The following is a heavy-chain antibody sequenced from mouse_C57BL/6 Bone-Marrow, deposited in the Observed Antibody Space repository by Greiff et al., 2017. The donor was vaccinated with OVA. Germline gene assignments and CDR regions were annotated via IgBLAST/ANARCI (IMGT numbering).Heavy chain of an antibody. CDR1: GYTFTSYT. V-gene: IGHV1-4*01. J-gene: IGHJ2*01. CDR2: INPSSGYT. Sequence: QVQLQQSGAELARPGASVKMSCKASGYTFTSYTMHWVKQRPGQGREWIGYINPSSGYTKYNQKFKDKATLTADKSSSTAYVQLSSLTSEDSAVYYCARIYYDYDVVDYWGQGTTLTVSS. CDR3: ARIYYDYDVVDY. D-gene: IGHD2-4*01.